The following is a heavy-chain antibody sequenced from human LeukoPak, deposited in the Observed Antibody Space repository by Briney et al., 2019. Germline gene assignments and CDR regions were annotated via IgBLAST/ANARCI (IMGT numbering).Heavy chain of an antibody. CDR1: GFTFSRYW. J-gene: IGHJ4*02. CDR3: AREDSSGWSFDY. D-gene: IGHD6-19*01. Sequence: GGSLRLSCAASGFTFSRYWMHWVRQAPGKGLVWVSRINSDGSRTTYADSVKGRFTISRDNAKNTLYLQMNSLRAEDTAVYYCAREDSSGWSFDYWGQGTLVTVSS. CDR2: INSDGSRT. V-gene: IGHV3-74*01.